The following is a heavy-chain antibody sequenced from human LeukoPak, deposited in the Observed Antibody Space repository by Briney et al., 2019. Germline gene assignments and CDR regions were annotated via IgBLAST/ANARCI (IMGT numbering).Heavy chain of an antibody. CDR3: TTDGGMYNWNDVVY. CDR2: YKSKSDGGTT. V-gene: IGHV3-15*01. D-gene: IGHD1-1*01. Sequence: GGALRLSCAASGFPFNNAWMSWVRPAPGKGLELGGRYKSKSDGGTTDYPAPVKGRFTISRDDSKNTLFLQINSLKTEYTAGYYCTTDGGMYNWNDVVYWGQGTLVTVSS. CDR1: GFPFNNAW. J-gene: IGHJ4*02.